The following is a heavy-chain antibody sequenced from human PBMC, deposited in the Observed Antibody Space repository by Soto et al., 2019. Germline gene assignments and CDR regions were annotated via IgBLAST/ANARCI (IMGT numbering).Heavy chain of an antibody. CDR1: GFTFSSYA. J-gene: IGHJ4*02. CDR2: MRGTGGST. CDR3: AKAGFSGGWSPSFFDY. V-gene: IGHV3-23*01. D-gene: IGHD6-19*01. Sequence: EVQLLESGGGLVQPGRSLRLSCAASGFTFSSYAMYWVRQAPGKGLEWVSAMRGTGGSTYYAASVKGRFTISRDNSKNPLYLQMHSLRVEATAVFYCAKAGFSGGWSPSFFDYWGQGTRVTVSS.